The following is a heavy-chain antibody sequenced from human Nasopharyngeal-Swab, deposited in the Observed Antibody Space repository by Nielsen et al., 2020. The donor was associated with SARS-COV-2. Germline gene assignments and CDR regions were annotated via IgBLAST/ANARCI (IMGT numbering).Heavy chain of an antibody. CDR2: ISSSSSTI. V-gene: IGHV3-11*01. Sequence: WIRQPPGKGLEWVSYISSSSSTIYYADSVKGRFTISRDNAKNSLYLQMNSLRAEDTAVYYCAKDRNDYIWGSYRLTFDYWGQGTLVTVSS. D-gene: IGHD3-16*02. J-gene: IGHJ4*02. CDR3: AKDRNDYIWGSYRLTFDY.